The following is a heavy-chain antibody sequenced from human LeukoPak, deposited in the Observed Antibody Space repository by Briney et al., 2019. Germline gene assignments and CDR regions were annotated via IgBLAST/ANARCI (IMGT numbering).Heavy chain of an antibody. CDR2: ISSSGSTI. CDR3: ARSSGWYHRGPDYYYYYMDV. Sequence: PGGSLRLSCAASGFTFSSYEMNWVRQAPGKGLEWVSYISSSGSTIYYADSLKGRFTISRDNAKNSLYLQMSSLRAEDTAVYYCARSSGWYHRGPDYYYYYMDVWGKGTTVTVS. J-gene: IGHJ6*03. CDR1: GFTFSSYE. V-gene: IGHV3-48*03. D-gene: IGHD6-19*01.